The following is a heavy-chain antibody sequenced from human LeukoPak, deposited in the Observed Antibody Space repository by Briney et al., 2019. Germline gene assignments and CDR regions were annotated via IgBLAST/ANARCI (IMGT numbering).Heavy chain of an antibody. D-gene: IGHD3-16*01. Sequence: GGSLRLSCAASGFTFSSYAVGWVRQAPGKGLEWVSSISASGASSYYADSVKGRFTISRDNSKNTLYLQMNSLRTEDTAVYFCAKGGGGLFDYWGQGTLVTVSS. V-gene: IGHV3-23*01. CDR2: ISASGASS. CDR3: AKGGGGLFDY. J-gene: IGHJ4*02. CDR1: GFTFSSYA.